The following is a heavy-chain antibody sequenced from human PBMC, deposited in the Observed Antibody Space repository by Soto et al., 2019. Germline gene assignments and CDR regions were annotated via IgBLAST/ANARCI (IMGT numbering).Heavy chain of an antibody. J-gene: IGHJ4*02. CDR3: ARDGHGGYVSDFDY. CDR2: INTYNGNK. Sequence: GASVKVSCKASGYTFTNYGISWVRQAPGQGLEWMGWINTYNGNKNHAQKLQGKVTMTTKTTKSTAYKEQRSLRSDDTAVYYCARDGHGGYVSDFDYWGQGTLVTVSS. V-gene: IGHV1-18*01. CDR1: GYTFTNYG. D-gene: IGHD5-12*01.